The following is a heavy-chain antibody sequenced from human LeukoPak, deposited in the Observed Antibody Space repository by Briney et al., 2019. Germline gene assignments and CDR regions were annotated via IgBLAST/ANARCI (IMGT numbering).Heavy chain of an antibody. CDR3: ARYAWVY. CDR1: GGSISSSNYY. D-gene: IGHD2-2*01. J-gene: IGHJ4*02. CDR2: IYTSGST. V-gene: IGHV4-61*02. Sequence: PSQTLSLTCTVSGGSISSSNYYWSWIRQPAGKGLEWIGRIYTSGSTNYNPSLKSRVTISVDTSKNQFSVKLTSVTAADTAVYFCARYAWVYWGQGTLVTVSS.